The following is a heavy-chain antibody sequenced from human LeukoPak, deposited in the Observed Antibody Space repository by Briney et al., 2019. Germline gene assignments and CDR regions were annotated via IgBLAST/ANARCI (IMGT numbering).Heavy chain of an antibody. CDR3: AREGEPSVVAATRPNDAFDI. J-gene: IGHJ3*02. Sequence: SETLSLTCTVSGGSISSGGYYWSWIRQPPGKGLEWIGYIYYSGSTYYNPSLKSRVTISVDTSKNQFSLKLSSVTAADTAVYYCAREGEPSVVAATRPNDAFDIWGQGTMVTVSS. V-gene: IGHV4-30-4*08. CDR1: GGSISSGGYY. D-gene: IGHD2-15*01. CDR2: IYYSGST.